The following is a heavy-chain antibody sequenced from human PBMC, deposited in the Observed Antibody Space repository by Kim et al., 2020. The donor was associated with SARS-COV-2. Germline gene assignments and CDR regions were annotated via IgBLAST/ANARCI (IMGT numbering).Heavy chain of an antibody. J-gene: IGHJ6*02. CDR3: ARRSTDYYGMDV. V-gene: IGHV4-39*01. D-gene: IGHD2-8*02. CDR1: GGSISSSSYY. Sequence: SETLSLTCTVSGGSISSSSYYWGWIRQPPGKGLEWIGSIYYSGSTYYNPSLKSRVTISVYTSKNQFSLKLSSVTAADTAVYYCARRSTDYYGMDVWGQGTTVTVSS. CDR2: IYYSGST.